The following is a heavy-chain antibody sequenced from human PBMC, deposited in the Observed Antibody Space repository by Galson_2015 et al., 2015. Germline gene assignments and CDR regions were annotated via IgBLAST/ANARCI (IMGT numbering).Heavy chain of an antibody. CDR1: GGTFSSYT. D-gene: IGHD2-15*01. CDR2: IIPILGIA. CDR3: ASRRYCSGGSCYSLGMDV. Sequence: SVKVSCKASGGTFSSYTISWVRQAPGQGLEWMGRIIPILGIANYAQKFQGRVTITADKSTSTAYMELSSLRSEDTAVYYCASRRYCSGGSCYSLGMDVWGQGTTVTVSS. J-gene: IGHJ6*02. V-gene: IGHV1-69*02.